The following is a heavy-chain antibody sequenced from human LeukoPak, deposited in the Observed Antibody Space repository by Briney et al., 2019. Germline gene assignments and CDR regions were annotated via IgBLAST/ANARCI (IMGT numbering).Heavy chain of an antibody. CDR1: VGFTSSGTYY. CDR2: IYYSGTT. J-gene: IGHJ4*02. V-gene: IGHV4-39*07. CDR3: GRAPDF. Sequence: SETLSLTCTVSVGFTSSGTYYWSWIRQPPGKGLEWIGSIYYSGTTYYNPSLKSRVTISVDTSKNQFSLKMTSMTAADTAMYYCGRAPDFWGQGTLVAVSS.